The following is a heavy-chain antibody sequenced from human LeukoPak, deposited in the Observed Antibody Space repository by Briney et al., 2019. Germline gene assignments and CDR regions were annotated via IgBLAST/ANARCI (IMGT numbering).Heavy chain of an antibody. D-gene: IGHD6-19*01. V-gene: IGHV4-59*05. Sequence: KTSETLSLTCAVYGGSFSGYYWGWIRQPPGKGLEWIGSIHYSGSTFYNPSLKSRVTISVDTSKNQFSLKLSSVTAADTAVYYCARHTGSSSGWYPINWFVPWGQGTLVTVSS. CDR2: IHYSGST. CDR3: ARHTGSSSGWYPINWFVP. J-gene: IGHJ5*02. CDR1: GGSFSGYY.